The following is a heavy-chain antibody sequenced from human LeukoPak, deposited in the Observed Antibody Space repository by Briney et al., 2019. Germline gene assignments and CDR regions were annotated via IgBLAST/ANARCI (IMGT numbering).Heavy chain of an antibody. V-gene: IGHV1-46*01. CDR1: GYTFTGYY. CDR3: AREFVWNDVECAFDI. J-gene: IGHJ3*02. CDR2: INPSGGST. D-gene: IGHD1-1*01. Sequence: ASVKVSCKASGYTFTGYYMHWVRQAPGQGLEWMGIINPSGGSTSYAQKFQGRVTMTRDTSTSTVYMELSSLRSEDTAVYYCAREFVWNDVECAFDIWGQGTMVTVSS.